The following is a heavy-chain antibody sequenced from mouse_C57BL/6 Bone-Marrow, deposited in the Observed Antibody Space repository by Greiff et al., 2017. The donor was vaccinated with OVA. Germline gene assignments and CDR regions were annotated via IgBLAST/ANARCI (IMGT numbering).Heavy chain of an antibody. CDR1: GFTFSSYG. CDR2: ISSGGSYT. V-gene: IGHV5-6*02. CDR3: ARRGVTTKNAMDY. D-gene: IGHD2-1*01. J-gene: IGHJ4*01. Sequence: EVKLVESGGDLVKPGGSLKLSCAASGFTFSSYGMSWVRQTPDKRLEWVATISSGGSYTYYPDSVKGRFTISRDNAKNTLYLQMSSLKSEDTAMYYCARRGVTTKNAMDYWGQGTSVTVSS.